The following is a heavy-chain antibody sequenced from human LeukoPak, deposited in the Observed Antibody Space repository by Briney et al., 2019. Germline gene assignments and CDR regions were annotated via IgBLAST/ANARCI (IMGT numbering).Heavy chain of an antibody. D-gene: IGHD2-15*01. CDR2: ISSSGSSI. CDR1: GFTFSDYY. V-gene: IGHV3-11*04. Sequence: GGSLRLSCAASGFTFSDYYMSWIRQAPGKGLEWVSYISSSGSSIDYADSVKGRFTISRDNAKNSLYLQINSLRAEDTAVYYCARVDETSVVVVAAREAYYYYMDVWGKGTTVTISS. J-gene: IGHJ6*03. CDR3: ARVDETSVVVVAAREAYYYYMDV.